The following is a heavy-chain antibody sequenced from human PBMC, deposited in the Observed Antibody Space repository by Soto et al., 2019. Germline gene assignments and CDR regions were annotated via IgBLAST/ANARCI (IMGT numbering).Heavy chain of an antibody. V-gene: IGHV4-39*01. Sequence: QLQLQESGPGLVKPSETLSLTCTVSGGSISSSSYYWGWIRQPPGKGLEWIGSIYYSGSTYYNPSLKSRVTISVATSKNQFSLKLSSVTAADTAVYYCARPSGSYLYYFDYWGQGTLVTVSS. CDR3: ARPSGSYLYYFDY. CDR2: IYYSGST. J-gene: IGHJ4*02. CDR1: GGSISSSSYY. D-gene: IGHD1-26*01.